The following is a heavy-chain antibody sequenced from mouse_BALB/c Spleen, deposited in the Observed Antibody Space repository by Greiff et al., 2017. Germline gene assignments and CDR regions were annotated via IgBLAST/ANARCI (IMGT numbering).Heavy chain of an antibody. J-gene: IGHJ4*01. CDR1: GFTFSDYG. D-gene: IGHD1-1*01. CDR3: AREGTTVYAMDY. V-gene: IGHV5-15*02. Sequence: EVQGVESGGGLVQPGGSRKLSCAASGFTFSDYGMAWVRQAPGKGPEWVAFISNLAYSIYYADTVTGRFTISRENAKNTLYLEMSSLRSEDTAMYYCAREGTTVYAMDYWGQGTSVTDSS. CDR2: ISNLAYSI.